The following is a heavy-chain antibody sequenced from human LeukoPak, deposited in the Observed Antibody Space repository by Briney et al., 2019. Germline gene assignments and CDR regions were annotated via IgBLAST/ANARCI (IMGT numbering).Heavy chain of an antibody. V-gene: IGHV3-23*01. Sequence: GGSLRLSCAASGFIFSTYAMRWVRQAPGKGLEWVSAISSSGGYTYYADSVKGRFTISRDNSKNTLYLQMNSLRAEDTAVYYCTKRPFSGYFDYWGQGTLVTVSS. D-gene: IGHD6-25*01. J-gene: IGHJ4*02. CDR3: TKRPFSGYFDY. CDR1: GFIFSTYA. CDR2: ISSSGGYT.